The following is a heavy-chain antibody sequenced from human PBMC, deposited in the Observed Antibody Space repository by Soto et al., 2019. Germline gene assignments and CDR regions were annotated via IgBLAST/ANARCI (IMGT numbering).Heavy chain of an antibody. CDR3: VRDGLDYYDTERLYFHK. J-gene: IGHJ4*02. V-gene: IGHV3-21*01. CDR2: ISSSAIYI. CDR1: GFNFITYS. Sequence: EVQLVESGGGPVRPGGSRRVSCAASGFNFITYSLSWVRQAPGKGREWVASISSSAIYIDYADSVKGRFTISRDNANNSLYLQMNSLRAEDTATYYCVRDGLDYYDTERLYFHKWGQGTLVTVSS. D-gene: IGHD3-22*01.